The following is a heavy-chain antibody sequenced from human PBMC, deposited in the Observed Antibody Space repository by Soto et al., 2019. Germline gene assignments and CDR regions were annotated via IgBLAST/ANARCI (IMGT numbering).Heavy chain of an antibody. J-gene: IGHJ6*02. D-gene: IGHD2-2*01. CDR3: ARRPIVVVPAARYGMDV. V-gene: IGHV1-46*01. CDR1: GSTFTSYY. Sequence: ASLKVSCKTSGSTFTSYYIHCVRHTPGQGLEWIGMISPSGGSTIYAQKFQGRVTMTRDTSTSTVYMELSSLRSEDTAVYYCARRPIVVVPAARYGMDVWGQGTTVTVSS. CDR2: ISPSGGST.